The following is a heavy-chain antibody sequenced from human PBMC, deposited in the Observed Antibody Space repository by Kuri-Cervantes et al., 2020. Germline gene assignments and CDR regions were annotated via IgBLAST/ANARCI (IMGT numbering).Heavy chain of an antibody. J-gene: IGHJ3*02. CDR1: GYSISSGYY. D-gene: IGHD3-22*01. V-gene: IGHV4-38-2*01. CDR3: ARTYYYDSSGPDAFDI. CDR2: IYHSGST. Sequence: SQTLSLTCAVSGYSISSGYYWGWIQQPPGKGLEWIGSIYHSGSTYYNPSLKSRVTISVDTSKNQFSLKLSSVTAADTAVYYCARTYYYDSSGPDAFDIWGQGTMVTVSS.